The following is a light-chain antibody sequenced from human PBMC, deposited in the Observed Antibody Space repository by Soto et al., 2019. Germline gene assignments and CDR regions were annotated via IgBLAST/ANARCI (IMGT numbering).Light chain of an antibody. V-gene: IGKV1-12*01. CDR1: QDINSF. CDR3: QQTNHFPFT. J-gene: IGKJ3*01. Sequence: DIQMTQSPSSVSASVGDGVTITCRASQDINSFLAWYQQKPGKAPKLLIYAASTLHIGVPSRFRGSGSGTAFTLTISSLQPEDFATYFCQQTNHFPFTFVPGTKVDIK. CDR2: AAS.